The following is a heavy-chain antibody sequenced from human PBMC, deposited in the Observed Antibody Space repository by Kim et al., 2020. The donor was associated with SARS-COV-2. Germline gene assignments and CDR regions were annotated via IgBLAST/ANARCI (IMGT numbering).Heavy chain of an antibody. Sequence: YADSVQGPLTISRDNSKSILYLQMNSLRAEDTALYYCAAYCAGTCYRGFDPWGQGTLVTVSS. V-gene: IGHV3-23*01. D-gene: IGHD2-21*02. J-gene: IGHJ5*02. CDR3: AAYCAGTCYRGFDP.